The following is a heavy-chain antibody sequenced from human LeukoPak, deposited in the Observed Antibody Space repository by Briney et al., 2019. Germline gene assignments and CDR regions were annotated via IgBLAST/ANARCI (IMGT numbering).Heavy chain of an antibody. CDR2: VYGSGST. D-gene: IGHD1-26*01. Sequence: SETLSLTCTVSGGSISGYYWSWIRQPAGKGLEWIGRVYGSGSTNYNPSLKSRLTVSLDTSKNQCSLRLSSVTAADTAIYYCARDKVGTSYFDFWGQGALVTVSS. J-gene: IGHJ4*02. CDR3: ARDKVGTSYFDF. V-gene: IGHV4-4*07. CDR1: GGSISGYY.